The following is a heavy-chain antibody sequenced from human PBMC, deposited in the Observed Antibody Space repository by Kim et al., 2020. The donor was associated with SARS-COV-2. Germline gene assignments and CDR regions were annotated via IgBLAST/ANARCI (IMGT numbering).Heavy chain of an antibody. CDR2: ISAYNGNT. Sequence: ASVKVSCKASGYSFSSYGISWVRQAPGQGLEWMGWISAYNGNTNYAQKLQGRVTMTTDTSTNTAYMDLRSLRSDDTAVYYCARAGYYDILTGYYKVDYY. V-gene: IGHV1-18*01. J-gene: IGHJ6*01. CDR1: GYSFSSYG. CDR3: ARAGYYDILTGYYKVDYY. D-gene: IGHD3-9*01.